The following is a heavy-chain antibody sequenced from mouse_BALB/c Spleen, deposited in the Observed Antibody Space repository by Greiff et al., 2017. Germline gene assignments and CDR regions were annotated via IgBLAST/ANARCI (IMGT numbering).Heavy chain of an antibody. J-gene: IGHJ2*01. D-gene: IGHD4-1*01. CDR2: IDPSDSYT. CDR1: GYTFTSYW. V-gene: IGHV1-69*02. CDR3: ARGNPNWDFDFDY. Sequence: QVQLQQPGAELVKPGASVKLSCKASGYTFTSYWMHWVKQRPGQGLEWIGEIDPSDSYTNYNQKFKGKATLTVDKSSSTAYMQLSSLTSEDSAVYYCARGNPNWDFDFDYWGQGTTLTVSS.